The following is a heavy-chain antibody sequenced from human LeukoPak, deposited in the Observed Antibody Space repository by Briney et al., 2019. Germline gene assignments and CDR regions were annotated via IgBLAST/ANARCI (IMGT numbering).Heavy chain of an antibody. CDR3: ARDHHGIHSAFDV. V-gene: IGHV3-30-3*01. CDR1: GFTFSTYS. J-gene: IGHJ3*01. CDR2: ISSDGSIT. Sequence: GGSLRLSCAASGFTFSTYSMHWVRQAPGKGLEWVAVISSDGSITSYGDSVKGRFTISRDNAKNTLYLQMRSLRAEDTAVYYCARDHHGIHSAFDVWGQGIMVTVS. D-gene: IGHD1-14*01.